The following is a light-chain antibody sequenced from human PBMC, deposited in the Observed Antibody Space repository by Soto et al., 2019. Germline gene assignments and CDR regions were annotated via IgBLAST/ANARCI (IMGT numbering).Light chain of an antibody. Sequence: QSALTQPPSASGSPGQSVTISCTGTSSDVGAYKYVCWYQQHPGKAPKLMIYDVTKRPSGVPDRFSGSKSGNTASLTVSGLQAEDEADYYCSSYAGNNDYLFGTGTKLTVL. J-gene: IGLJ1*01. CDR2: DVT. CDR3: SSYAGNNDYL. V-gene: IGLV2-8*01. CDR1: SSDVGAYKY.